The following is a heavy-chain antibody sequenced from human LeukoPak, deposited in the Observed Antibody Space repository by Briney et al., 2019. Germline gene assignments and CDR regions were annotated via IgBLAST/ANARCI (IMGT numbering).Heavy chain of an antibody. V-gene: IGHV3-30*03. J-gene: IGHJ3*02. CDR3: ARDYYDILTGTIVAFDI. CDR2: ISYDGSNK. CDR1: GFTFSSYG. Sequence: PGRSLRLSCAASGFTFSSYGMHWVRQAPGKGLEWVAVISYDGSNKYYADSVKGRFTISRDNSKNTLYLQMNSLRAEDTAVYYCARDYYDILTGTIVAFDIWGQGTMVTVSS. D-gene: IGHD3-9*01.